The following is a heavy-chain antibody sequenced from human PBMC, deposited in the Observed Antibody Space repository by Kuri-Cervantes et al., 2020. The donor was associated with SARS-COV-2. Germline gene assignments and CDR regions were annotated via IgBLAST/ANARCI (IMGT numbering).Heavy chain of an antibody. CDR2: IRYDGSNK. V-gene: IGHV3-30*02. CDR1: GFTFSSYG. Sequence: GGSLRLSCAASGFTFSSYGMHWVRQAPGKGLEWVAFIRYDGSNKYYADSVKGRFTISRDNSKNTLYLQMNSLRAEDTAVYYCAKDSIRFLEWLYYMDVWGKGTTVTVS. CDR3: AKDSIRFLEWLYYMDV. D-gene: IGHD3-3*01. J-gene: IGHJ6*03.